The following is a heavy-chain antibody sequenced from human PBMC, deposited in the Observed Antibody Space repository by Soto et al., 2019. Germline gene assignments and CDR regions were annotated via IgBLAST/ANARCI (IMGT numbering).Heavy chain of an antibody. CDR3: AVQTTVTTFDY. D-gene: IGHD4-17*01. CDR2: INHSGST. J-gene: IGHJ4*02. CDR1: GGSFTGYY. Sequence: PSETLSLTCAVYGGSFTGYYWSWIRQRPGKGLEWIGEINHSGSTNYNPSLKSRVTISVDTSKKEFSLKLSSVTAADTAVYYCAVQTTVTTFDYWGQGTLVTVSS. V-gene: IGHV4-34*01.